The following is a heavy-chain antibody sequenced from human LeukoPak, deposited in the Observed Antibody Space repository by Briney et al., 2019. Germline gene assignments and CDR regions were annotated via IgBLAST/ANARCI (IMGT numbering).Heavy chain of an antibody. V-gene: IGHV4-34*01. CDR3: ARGQSSSSWPY. Sequence: GSLRLSCAASGFTFSNAWMSWIRQPPGKGLEWIGEINHSGSTNYNPSLKSRVTVSVDTSKTQFFLKLSSVTAADTAVYYCARGQSSSSWPYWGQGTLVTVSS. CDR2: INHSGST. J-gene: IGHJ4*02. CDR1: GFTFSNAW. D-gene: IGHD6-13*01.